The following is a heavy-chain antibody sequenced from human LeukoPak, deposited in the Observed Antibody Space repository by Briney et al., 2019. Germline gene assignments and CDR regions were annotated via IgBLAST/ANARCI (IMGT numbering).Heavy chain of an antibody. CDR3: ARWGGYSYGFTRGFDS. D-gene: IGHD5-18*01. J-gene: IGHJ4*02. Sequence: ASVKVSCKASGYSFSTHWMHWVRQAPGQGLEWMGIINPSGGFTSYAQKLQGRVTVTRDMSTSTVYMELSNLRSEDTAVYYCARWGGYSYGFTRGFDSWGQGTLVTVSS. CDR2: INPSGGFT. V-gene: IGHV1-46*01. CDR1: GYSFSTHW.